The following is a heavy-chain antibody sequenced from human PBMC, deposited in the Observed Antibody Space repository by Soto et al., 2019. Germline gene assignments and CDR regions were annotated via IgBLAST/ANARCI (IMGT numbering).Heavy chain of an antibody. D-gene: IGHD6-13*01. CDR1: SASISSEQR. V-gene: IGHV4-4*02. CDR2: IHHSGST. CDR3: ERRFRWYAIDQ. J-gene: IGHJ4*02. Sequence: SETLSLTCAVSSASISSEQRWSWVRQPPGKGLEWIGEIHHSGSTNNNPSLKSRVTMSVDKSKNQFSLNLSSVTAADKAVYYFERRFRWYAIDQWCQAILVTVS.